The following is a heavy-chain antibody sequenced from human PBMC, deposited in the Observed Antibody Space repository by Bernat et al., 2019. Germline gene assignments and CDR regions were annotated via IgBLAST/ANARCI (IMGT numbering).Heavy chain of an antibody. Sequence: QVQLQESGPGLVKPSQTLSLTCTVSGGSISSGGYYWSWIRQHPGKGLEWIGYIYYSGSTYYNPSLKSRVTISVDTSKNQFSLKLSSVTAADTAVYYCASLCQENPATYCGGDCYFDYWGQGTLVTVSS. D-gene: IGHD2-21*02. CDR2: IYYSGST. CDR3: ASLCQENPATYCGGDCYFDY. V-gene: IGHV4-31*03. CDR1: GGSISSGGYY. J-gene: IGHJ4*02.